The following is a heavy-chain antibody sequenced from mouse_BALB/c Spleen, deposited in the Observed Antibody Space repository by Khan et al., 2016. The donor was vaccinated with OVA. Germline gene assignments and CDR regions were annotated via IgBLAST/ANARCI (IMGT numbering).Heavy chain of an antibody. D-gene: IGHD2-12*01. J-gene: IGHJ3*01. CDR2: IIYTGYT. CDR1: GDSFTCGY. CDR3: ARSTYRYAFVY. Sequence: EVQLQESGPSLVKPSQTLSLTCSVTGDSFTCGYWHWIRQFPGNNLESMGYIIYTGYTYYNSSLNSRISITLQTSKIQDYLQLNSVTDEDTATYYCARSTYRYAFVYWGQGTLVTVS. V-gene: IGHV3-8*02.